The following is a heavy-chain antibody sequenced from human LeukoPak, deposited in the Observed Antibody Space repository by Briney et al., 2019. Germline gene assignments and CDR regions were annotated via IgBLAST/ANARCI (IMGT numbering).Heavy chain of an antibody. CDR1: GFTFSSYA. CDR2: ISGTGGTT. Sequence: PGGSLRLSCAASGFTFSSYAMSWVRQAPGKGLEWVSAISGTGGTTYYGDSVKGRFTISRDNSKNTLYLQMNSLRAEDTAAYYCAPSSGYDYGQFDYWGQGTLVTVSS. V-gene: IGHV3-23*01. CDR3: APSSGYDYGQFDY. J-gene: IGHJ4*02. D-gene: IGHD3-22*01.